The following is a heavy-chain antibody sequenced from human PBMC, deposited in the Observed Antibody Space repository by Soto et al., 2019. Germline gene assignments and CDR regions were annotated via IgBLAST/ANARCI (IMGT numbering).Heavy chain of an antibody. Sequence: EGQVVESGGGLVKPGGSLRLACAASGFPFNDYSWNWVRQAPGKGLEWVASINPSSDSVYYADSVKGRFTISRDKSKNTLYLQMNILRAEDTAVYYCARPRGPSGYDLIYYWGQGTLVTVSS. D-gene: IGHD5-12*01. V-gene: IGHV3-21*02. CDR2: INPSSDSV. CDR1: GFPFNDYS. CDR3: ARPRGPSGYDLIYY. J-gene: IGHJ4*02.